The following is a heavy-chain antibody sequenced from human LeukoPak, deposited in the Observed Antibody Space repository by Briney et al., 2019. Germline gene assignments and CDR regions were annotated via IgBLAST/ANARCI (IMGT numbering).Heavy chain of an antibody. Sequence: PGGSLRLSCAASGFTFSSYWMSWVRQAPGKGLEWVANIKQDGSEKYYVDSVKGRFTISRDNAKNSLYLQMNSLRAEDTAVYYCARGGYDFWSGAKYYFDYWGQGTLVTVSS. D-gene: IGHD3-3*01. CDR2: IKQDGSEK. J-gene: IGHJ4*02. V-gene: IGHV3-7*01. CDR3: ARGGYDFWSGAKYYFDY. CDR1: GFTFSSYW.